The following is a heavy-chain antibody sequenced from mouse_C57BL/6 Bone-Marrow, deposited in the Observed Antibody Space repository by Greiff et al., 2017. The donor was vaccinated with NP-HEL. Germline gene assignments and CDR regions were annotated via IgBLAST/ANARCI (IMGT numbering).Heavy chain of an antibody. D-gene: IGHD2-5*01. CDR3: ARERSNYEDFDY. CDR2: IHPNSGST. V-gene: IGHV1-64*01. CDR1: GYTFTSYW. Sequence: VQLQQSGAELVKPGASVKLSCKASGYTFTSYWMHWVKQRPGQGLEWIGMIHPNSGSTNYNEKFKSKATLTVDKSSSTAYMQLSSLTSEDSAVYYCARERSNYEDFDYWGQGTTLTVSS. J-gene: IGHJ2*01.